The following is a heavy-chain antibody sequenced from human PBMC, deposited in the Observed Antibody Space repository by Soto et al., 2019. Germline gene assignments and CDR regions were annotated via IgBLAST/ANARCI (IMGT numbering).Heavy chain of an antibody. D-gene: IGHD2-15*01. J-gene: IGHJ5*02. CDR3: ARQIGYCSGGSCGRLAESNWFDP. Sequence: SETLSLTCTVSGGSISSGGYYWSWIRQHPGKGLEWIGYIYYSGSTYYNPSLKSRVTISVDTSKNQFSLKLSSVTAADTAVYYCARQIGYCSGGSCGRLAESNWFDPWGQGTLVTFSS. V-gene: IGHV4-31*03. CDR2: IYYSGST. CDR1: GGSISSGGYY.